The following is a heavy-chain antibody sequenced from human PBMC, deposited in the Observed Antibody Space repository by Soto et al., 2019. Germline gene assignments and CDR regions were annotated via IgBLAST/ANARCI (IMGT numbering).Heavy chain of an antibody. D-gene: IGHD1-26*01. Sequence: EVQLVESGGGLVKPGESLRLSCAASGFTFINAWMSCVRQAPGKGLEWVGRIKTKADAETTDYAAPVKGRFTISRDDSKNTLYLQMNSLKTEDTALYYCTTDGATILFDPWGQGALVTVSS. CDR2: IKTKADAETT. V-gene: IGHV3-15*01. CDR1: GFTFINAW. CDR3: TTDGATILFDP. J-gene: IGHJ5*02.